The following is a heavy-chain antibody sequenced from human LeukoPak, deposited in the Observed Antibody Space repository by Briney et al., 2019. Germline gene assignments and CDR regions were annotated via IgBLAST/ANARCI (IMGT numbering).Heavy chain of an antibody. Sequence: PGRSLRLSCAASGFIFSSYNMFWVRQAPGKGLEWAAVIWYDGSNNYYAESVKGRFIISRDTSKNTLYLQMNSLRAEDTAMYYCAMAPSWNPYCVHVWGKGTTVTVSS. CDR2: IWYDGSNN. D-gene: IGHD1-1*01. J-gene: IGHJ6*03. CDR3: AMAPSWNPYCVHV. CDR1: GFIFSSYN. V-gene: IGHV3-33*01.